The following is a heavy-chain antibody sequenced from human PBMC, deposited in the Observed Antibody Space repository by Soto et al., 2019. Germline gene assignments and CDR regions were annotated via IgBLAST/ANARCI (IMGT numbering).Heavy chain of an antibody. D-gene: IGHD6-13*01. J-gene: IGHJ4*02. CDR1: GGSISSYY. Sequence: PSETLSLTCTVSGGSISSYYWSWIRQPPGKGLEWIGYIYYSGSTNYNPSIKSRVTISVDTSKNQFSLKLISVTAADTAVYYCARGPKYSSSWYYFDYWGQGTLVTVSS. V-gene: IGHV4-59*01. CDR3: ARGPKYSSSWYYFDY. CDR2: IYYSGST.